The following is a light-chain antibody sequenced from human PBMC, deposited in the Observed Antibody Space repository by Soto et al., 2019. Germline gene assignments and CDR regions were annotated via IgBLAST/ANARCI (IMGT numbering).Light chain of an antibody. CDR1: QSISSW. CDR3: QQYNSYWT. V-gene: IGKV1-5*01. J-gene: IGKJ4*01. Sequence: DIQMTQSPSTLSATAGDRVTITCRASQSISSWLAWYQQKPGKAPKLLIYDASNLESGVPSRFSGSGSGTEFTLTISSLQPDDFATYYCQQYNSYWTFGGGTKVDI. CDR2: DAS.